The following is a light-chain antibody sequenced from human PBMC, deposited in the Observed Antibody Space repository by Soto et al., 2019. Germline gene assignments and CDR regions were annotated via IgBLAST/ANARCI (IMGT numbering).Light chain of an antibody. CDR1: QSVSSY. CDR2: DAS. V-gene: IGKV3-11*01. J-gene: IGKJ5*01. CDR3: QQRSNWPPIT. Sequence: EIVLTQSPATLSLSPGERATLSCRASQSVSSYLAWYQQKPGQAPRLLIYDASNSPTGIPARFSGSGSGTDFTLTISSLEPEDFAVYYCQQRSNWPPITFGQGTRLEIK.